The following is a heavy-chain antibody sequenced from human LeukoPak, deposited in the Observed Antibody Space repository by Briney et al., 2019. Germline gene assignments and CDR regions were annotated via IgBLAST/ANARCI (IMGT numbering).Heavy chain of an antibody. Sequence: GGSLRLSCAASGFTFSDYTMDWVRQAPGKGLEWVSSIGGSGDSIYYADSVKGRFTISRDNAKNSLDLQMNSLRAEDAAVYYCARDRNWNYDYWGQGTLVTVSS. J-gene: IGHJ4*02. D-gene: IGHD1-7*01. CDR1: GFTFSDYT. CDR2: IGGSGDSI. V-gene: IGHV3-21*01. CDR3: ARDRNWNYDY.